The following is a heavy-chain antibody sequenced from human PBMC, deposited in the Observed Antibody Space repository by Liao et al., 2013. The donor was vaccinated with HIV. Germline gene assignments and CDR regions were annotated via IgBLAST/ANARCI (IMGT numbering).Heavy chain of an antibody. CDR2: IYYSGNI. Sequence: QVQLQESGSGLVKPSETLSLTCNVSGASISSYYWSWIRQPPGKGLEWIGYIYYSGNINYNPSLKSRVTISVDTSKNQFSLRLRSVTDADTAVYYCARDKNAAFDVWGQGRKVTVSS. J-gene: IGHJ3*01. CDR3: ARDKNAAFDV. V-gene: IGHV4-59*01. CDR1: GASISSYY.